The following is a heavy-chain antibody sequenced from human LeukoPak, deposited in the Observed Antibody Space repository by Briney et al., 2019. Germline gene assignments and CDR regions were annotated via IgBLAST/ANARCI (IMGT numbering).Heavy chain of an antibody. CDR3: ANNYDFWSGYYPFDY. J-gene: IGHJ4*02. V-gene: IGHV3-7*01. CDR2: IKQDGSEK. CDR1: GFTFSSYW. Sequence: GGSLRLSCAASGFTFSSYWMSWVRQAPGKGLEWVANIKQDGSEKYYVDSVKGRFTISRDNAKNSLYLQMNSLRAEDTAVYYCANNYDFWSGYYPFDYWGQGTLVTVSS. D-gene: IGHD3-3*01.